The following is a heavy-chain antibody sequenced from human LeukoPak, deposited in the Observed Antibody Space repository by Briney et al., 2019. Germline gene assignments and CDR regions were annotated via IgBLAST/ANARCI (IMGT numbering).Heavy chain of an antibody. J-gene: IGHJ4*02. Sequence: PGGSLRLSCAASGFTDSSNYMSWVRQAPGKGLEWVSVIYSGGSTYYADSVKGRFTISRDNSKNTLYLQMNSLRAEDTAVYYCARTLVGVGYYFDYWGQGTLVTVSS. CDR1: GFTDSSNY. V-gene: IGHV3-66*02. D-gene: IGHD2-15*01. CDR2: IYSGGST. CDR3: ARTLVGVGYYFDY.